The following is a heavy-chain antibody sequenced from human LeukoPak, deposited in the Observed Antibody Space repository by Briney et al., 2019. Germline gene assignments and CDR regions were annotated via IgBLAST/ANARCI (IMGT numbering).Heavy chain of an antibody. V-gene: IGHV4-30-2*01. J-gene: IGHJ4*02. CDR2: IYHSGST. CDR3: ARSRCSSTSCYSDY. CDR1: GGSISSGGYS. D-gene: IGHD2-2*01. Sequence: SETLSLTCAVSGGSISSGGYSWSWIRQPPGKGLEWIGYIYHSGSTYYNPSLKSRDTISVDRSKNQFSLKLSSVTAADTAVYYCARSRCSSTSCYSDYWGQGTLVTVSS.